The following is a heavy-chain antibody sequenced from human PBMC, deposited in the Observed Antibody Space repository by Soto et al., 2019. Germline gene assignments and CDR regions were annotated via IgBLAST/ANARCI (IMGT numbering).Heavy chain of an antibody. V-gene: IGHV3-11*01. CDR2: ISSSGSTI. D-gene: IGHD5-12*01. CDR1: GFTFSDYY. J-gene: IGHJ3*02. CDR3: ASRSGASGYDFFPYGQSAFDI. Sequence: GGSLRLSCAASGFTFSDYYMSWIRQAPGKGLEWVSYISSSGSTIYYADSVKGRFTISRDNAKNSLYLQMNSLRAEDTAVYYCASRSGASGYDFFPYGQSAFDIWGQGTMVTVSS.